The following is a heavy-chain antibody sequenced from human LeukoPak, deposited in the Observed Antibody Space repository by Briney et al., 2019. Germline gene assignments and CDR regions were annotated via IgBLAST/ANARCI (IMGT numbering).Heavy chain of an antibody. V-gene: IGHV1-18*01. D-gene: IGHD6-19*01. CDR2: ISAYNGNT. J-gene: IGHJ4*02. Sequence: ASVKVSCTASGYTFTSYGISWVRQAPGQGLEWMGWISAYNGNTNYAQKLQGRVTMTTDTSTSTAYMELRSLRSDDTAVYYCARAPYRIAVAGTLDYWGQGTLVTVSS. CDR1: GYTFTSYG. CDR3: ARAPYRIAVAGTLDY.